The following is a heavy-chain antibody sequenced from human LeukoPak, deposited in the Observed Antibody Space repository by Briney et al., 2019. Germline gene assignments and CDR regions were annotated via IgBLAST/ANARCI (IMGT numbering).Heavy chain of an antibody. CDR2: IWYDGSNK. CDR1: GFTFSSYG. D-gene: IGHD5-12*01. V-gene: IGHV3-33*01. Sequence: GGSLRLSCAASGFTFSSYGMHWVRQAPGKGLEWVAVIWYDGSNKYYADSVKGRFTISRDNSKNTLYLQMNSLRAEDTAVYYCARSRGYSGYGTHYYYMDVWGKGTTVTVSS. CDR3: ARSRGYSGYGTHYYYMDV. J-gene: IGHJ6*03.